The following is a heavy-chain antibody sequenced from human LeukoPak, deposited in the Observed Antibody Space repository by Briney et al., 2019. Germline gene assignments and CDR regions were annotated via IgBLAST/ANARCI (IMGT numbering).Heavy chain of an antibody. CDR3: TKNSAKAVAAAEN. CDR1: GFTLSSYA. V-gene: IGHV3-43*02. D-gene: IGHD6-13*01. Sequence: GGSLRLSCGAPGFTLSSYAMSWVRQAPGKGLEWVSGISGSGGSTYYADSVKGRFTISRDNSKNSLYLQMNSLRTEDTALYYCTKNSAKAVAAAENWGQGTLVTVSS. J-gene: IGHJ4*02. CDR2: ISGSGGST.